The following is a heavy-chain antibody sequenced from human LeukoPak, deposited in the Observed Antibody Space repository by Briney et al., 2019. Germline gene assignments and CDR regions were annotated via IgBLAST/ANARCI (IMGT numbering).Heavy chain of an antibody. CDR1: GFTFSSYS. J-gene: IGHJ4*02. CDR2: TSYDGSNK. D-gene: IGHD5-18*01. CDR3: AKDMGYTFGHAFDY. V-gene: IGHV3-30-3*01. Sequence: PPGGSLRLSCAASGFTFSSYSMHWVRQAPGKGLEWVALTSYDGSNKYYADSVKGRFTISRDNSKNTVYLQMNSLRTEDTAMYYCAKDMGYTFGHAFDYWGQGTLVTVSS.